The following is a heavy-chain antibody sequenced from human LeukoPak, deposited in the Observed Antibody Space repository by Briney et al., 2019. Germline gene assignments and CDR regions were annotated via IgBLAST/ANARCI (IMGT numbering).Heavy chain of an antibody. V-gene: IGHV3-48*03. CDR1: GFTFSSYE. CDR2: ISSSGSTI. D-gene: IGHD3-10*02. Sequence: GGSPRLSCAASGFTFSSYEVNWVRQAPGKGLEWVSYISSSGSTIYYADSVKGRFTISRDNAKNSLYLQMNSLRAEDTAVYYCAELGITMIGGVWGKGTTVTISS. J-gene: IGHJ6*04. CDR3: AELGITMIGGV.